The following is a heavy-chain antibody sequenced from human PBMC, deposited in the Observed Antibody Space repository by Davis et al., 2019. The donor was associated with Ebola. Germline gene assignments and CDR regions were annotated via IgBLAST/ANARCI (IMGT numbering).Heavy chain of an antibody. V-gene: IGHV3-11*06. D-gene: IGHD6-19*01. CDR3: VRDNGYSSG. J-gene: IGHJ4*02. Sequence: GESLKISCAASGFTFSGYYMSWIRQAPGKGLEWVSDISSSSTYTNYADSVKGRFTISRDNAKNSLYLQMNSLRVEDTAVYYCVRDNGYSSGWGQGTLVTVSS. CDR2: ISSSSTYT. CDR1: GFTFSGYY.